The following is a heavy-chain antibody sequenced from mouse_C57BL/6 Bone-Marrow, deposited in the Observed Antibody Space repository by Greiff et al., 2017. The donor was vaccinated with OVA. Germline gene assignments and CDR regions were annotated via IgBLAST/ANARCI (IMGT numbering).Heavy chain of an antibody. J-gene: IGHJ2*01. V-gene: IGHV1-54*01. CDR3: AREGNTVALDY. Sequence: VQLQQSGAELVRPGTSVKVSCKASGYAFTNYLIEWVKQRPGQGLEWIGVINPGSGGTNYNEKFKGKATLTADKSSSTAYMQLSSLTSEDSAVYFCAREGNTVALDYWGQGTTLTVSS. D-gene: IGHD1-1*01. CDR2: INPGSGGT. CDR1: GYAFTNYL.